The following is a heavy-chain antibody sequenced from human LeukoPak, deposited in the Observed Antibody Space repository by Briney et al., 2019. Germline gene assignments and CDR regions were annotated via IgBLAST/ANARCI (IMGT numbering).Heavy chain of an antibody. CDR2: ISSSSSTI. Sequence: PGRSLRLSCAASGFTFSSYSMNWVRQAPGKGLEWVSYISSSSSTIYYADSVKGRFTISRDNAKNSLYLQMNSLRAEDTAVYYCARAAHILRGSSWPIGYWGQGTLVTVSS. V-gene: IGHV3-48*01. D-gene: IGHD6-6*01. CDR3: ARAAHILRGSSWPIGY. CDR1: GFTFSSYS. J-gene: IGHJ4*02.